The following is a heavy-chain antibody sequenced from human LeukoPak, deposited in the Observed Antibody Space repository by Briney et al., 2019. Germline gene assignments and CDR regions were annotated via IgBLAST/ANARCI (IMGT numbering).Heavy chain of an antibody. D-gene: IGHD6-19*01. CDR2: ISGSGGST. Sequence: GGSLRLSCAASGFTFSSYAMRWVRQAPGKGLEWVSAISGSGGSTYYADSVKGRFTISRDNSKNTLYLQMNSLRAEDTAVYYCAKDHVAGRLKYYFDYWGQGTLVTVSS. CDR3: AKDHVAGRLKYYFDY. V-gene: IGHV3-23*01. J-gene: IGHJ4*02. CDR1: GFTFSSYA.